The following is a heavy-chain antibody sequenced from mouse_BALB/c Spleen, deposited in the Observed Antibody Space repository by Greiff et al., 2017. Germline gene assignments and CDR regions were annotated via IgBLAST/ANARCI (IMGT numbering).Heavy chain of an antibody. CDR2: ISYSGST. D-gene: IGHD1-1*01. CDR3: ARLGGHYYGSSYDWYFDV. Sequence: EVQLQESGPSLVKPSQTLSLTCSVTGDSITSGYWTWIRKFPGNKLEYMGYISYSGSTYYNPSLKSRISITRDTSKNQYYLQLNSVTTEDTATYYCARLGGHYYGSSYDWYFDVWGEGTTVTVSS. CDR1: GDSITSGY. V-gene: IGHV3-8*02. J-gene: IGHJ1*01.